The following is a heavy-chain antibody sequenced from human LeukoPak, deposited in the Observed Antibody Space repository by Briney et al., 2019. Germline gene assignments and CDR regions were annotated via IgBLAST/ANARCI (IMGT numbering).Heavy chain of an antibody. Sequence: GGSLRLSCAASGFTFSHYNMNWVRQAPGKGLEWVSAISGSGGSTYYADSVKGRFTISRDNSKNTLYLQMNSLRAEDTAVYYCAKDRTRRLSGSYYIRGGSLDYWGQGTLVTVSS. CDR2: ISGSGGST. V-gene: IGHV3-23*01. CDR3: AKDRTRRLSGSYYIRGGSLDY. CDR1: GFTFSHYN. J-gene: IGHJ4*02. D-gene: IGHD1-26*01.